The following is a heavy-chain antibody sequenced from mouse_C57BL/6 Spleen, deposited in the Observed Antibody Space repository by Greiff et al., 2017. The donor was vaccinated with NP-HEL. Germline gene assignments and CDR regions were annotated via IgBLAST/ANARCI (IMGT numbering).Heavy chain of an antibody. D-gene: IGHD3-1*01. CDR1: GYSFTGYY. Sequence: DVQLQESGPELVKISCKASGYSFTGYYMNWVKQSPEKSLEWIGEINPSTGGTTYNQKFKAKATLTVDKSSSTAYMQLKSLTSEDSAVYYCARGGYGYAMDYWGQGTSVTVSS. V-gene: IGHV1-42*01. CDR2: INPSTGGT. J-gene: IGHJ4*01. CDR3: ARGGYGYAMDY.